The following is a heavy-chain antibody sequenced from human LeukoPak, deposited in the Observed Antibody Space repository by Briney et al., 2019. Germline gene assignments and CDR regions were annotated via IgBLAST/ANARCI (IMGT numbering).Heavy chain of an antibody. V-gene: IGHV4-30-2*01. J-gene: IGHJ5*02. CDR1: GGSISSGGYS. CDR3: ARVSGYGSGSYSMGGWFDP. CDR2: IYHSGST. D-gene: IGHD3-10*01. Sequence: PSETLSLTCAVSGGSISSGGYSWSWIRQPPGKGLEWIGYIYHSGSTYYNPSLKSRVTISVDRSKNQFSLKLSSVTAADTAVYYCARVSGYGSGSYSMGGWFDPWGQGTLATVSS.